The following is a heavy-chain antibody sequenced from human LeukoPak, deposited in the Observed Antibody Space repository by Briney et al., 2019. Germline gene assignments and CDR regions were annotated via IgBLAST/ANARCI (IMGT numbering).Heavy chain of an antibody. CDR2: IYHSGST. D-gene: IGHD2-2*01. Sequence: SETLSLTCAVSGYSISSGYYWGWIRQPPGKGLEWIGGIYHSGSTYYNPSLKSRVTISVDTSKNQFSLKLSSVTAADTAVYYCASLQVPAAIGIDYWGQGTLVTVSS. J-gene: IGHJ4*02. CDR3: ASLQVPAAIGIDY. CDR1: GYSISSGYY. V-gene: IGHV4-38-2*01.